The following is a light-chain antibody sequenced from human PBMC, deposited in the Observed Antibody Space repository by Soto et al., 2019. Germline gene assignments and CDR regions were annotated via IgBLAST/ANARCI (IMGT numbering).Light chain of an antibody. V-gene: IGLV2-14*01. CDR2: EVS. Sequence: QSALTQPASVSGSPGQSITISCTGTSSNVAGYNYVSWYQQHPGKAPKLMIYEVSNRPSGVSNRFSGSKSGNTASLTISGLQAEDEADYYCSSYTSSSTLVFGGGTQLTVL. CDR3: SSYTSSSTLV. CDR1: SSNVAGYNY. J-gene: IGLJ3*02.